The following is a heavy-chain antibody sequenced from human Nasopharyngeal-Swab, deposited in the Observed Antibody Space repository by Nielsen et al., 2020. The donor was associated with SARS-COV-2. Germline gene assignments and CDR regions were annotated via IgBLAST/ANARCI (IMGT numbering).Heavy chain of an antibody. V-gene: IGHV3-23*01. J-gene: IGHJ6*02. CDR2: NSGSGGST. D-gene: IGHD6-19*01. CDR1: GFAFNNYA. Sequence: GESLKISCAASGFAFNNYAMSWVRQAPGKGLEWVSANSGSGGSTYYTDSVKGRFIISRDSSKTTLFLQMNSLRAEDTAVYYCARDSELAYSSGWYGMDVWGQGTTVTVSS. CDR3: ARDSELAYSSGWYGMDV.